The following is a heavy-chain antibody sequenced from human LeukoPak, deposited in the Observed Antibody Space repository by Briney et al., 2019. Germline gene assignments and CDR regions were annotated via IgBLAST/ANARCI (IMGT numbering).Heavy chain of an antibody. CDR3: ARGGYYGSGNLYSTQTSVFDY. J-gene: IGHJ4*02. V-gene: IGHV6-1*01. CDR2: TYYRSEWYN. CDR1: GDSVSSNSAA. D-gene: IGHD3-10*01. Sequence: SQTLSLTCDISGDSVSSNSAAWNWIRQSPSRGLEWLGRTYYRSEWYNDYSVSVKSRITINPDTSKNQFSLQLNSVTPEDTAVYYCARGGYYGSGNLYSTQTSVFDYWGQGTLVTVSS.